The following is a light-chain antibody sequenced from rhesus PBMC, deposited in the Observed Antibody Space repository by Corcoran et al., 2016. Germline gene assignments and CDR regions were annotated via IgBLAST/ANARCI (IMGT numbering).Light chain of an antibody. Sequence: DIIMTQTPLSLSVTPGESASISCRSSQRLLHDSGYINLHWYFPRPDQSPQLLIYVVSNRASGVPDRFSGSGSGTDFTLKISRVEAEDVGIYYCEQTLQIPYTFGQGTKVEIK. V-gene: IGKV2-78*01. J-gene: IGKJ2*01. CDR1: QRLLHDSGYIN. CDR3: EQTLQIPYT. CDR2: VVS.